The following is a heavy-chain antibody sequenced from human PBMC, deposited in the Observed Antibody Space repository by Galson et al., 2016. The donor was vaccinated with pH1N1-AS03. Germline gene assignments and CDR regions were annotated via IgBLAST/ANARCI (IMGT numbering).Heavy chain of an antibody. Sequence: SLRLSCAASGFTFSSYAMHWVRQAPGKGLEWVAVISYDGTNKYYADSVKGRFTISRDNSKNTLYLQMNSLRGEDTAVYYCVRDDDSSGYYPDSWGRGTLVTVSS. J-gene: IGHJ4*02. V-gene: IGHV3-30*07. CDR1: GFTFSSYA. CDR3: VRDDDSSGYYPDS. D-gene: IGHD3-22*01. CDR2: ISYDGTNK.